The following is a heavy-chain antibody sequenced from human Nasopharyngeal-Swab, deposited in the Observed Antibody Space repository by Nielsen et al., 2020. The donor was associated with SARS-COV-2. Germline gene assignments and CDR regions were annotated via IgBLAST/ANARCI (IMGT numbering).Heavy chain of an antibody. CDR2: IWYDGSNK. D-gene: IGHD6-13*01. CDR3: ARDRIAAAGDAFDI. CDR1: GLTLRSYG. Sequence: GGCLRISFGASGLTLRSYGMDLVGQGRGKGLEWVAVIWYDGSNKYYADSVKVRFTISRDNSKNSLYLQMNSLRAEDTAVYYCARDRIAAAGDAFDIWGQGTMVTVPS. J-gene: IGHJ3*02. V-gene: IGHV3-33*01.